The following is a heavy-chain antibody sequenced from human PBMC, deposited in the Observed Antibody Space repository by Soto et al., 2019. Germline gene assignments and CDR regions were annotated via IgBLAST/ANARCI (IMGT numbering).Heavy chain of an antibody. CDR3: AHRRSDGSYYYYGMDV. CDR2: IYWNDDK. V-gene: IGHV2-5*01. CDR1: GFSLSTSGVG. D-gene: IGHD6-25*01. J-gene: IGHJ6*02. Sequence: QITLKESGPTLVKPTQTLTLTCTFSGFSLSTSGVGVGWIRQPPGKALEWLALIYWNDDKRYSPSLKSRLTITKDTSKNQVVLTMTNMDPVDTATYYCAHRRSDGSYYYYGMDVWGQGTTVTVSS.